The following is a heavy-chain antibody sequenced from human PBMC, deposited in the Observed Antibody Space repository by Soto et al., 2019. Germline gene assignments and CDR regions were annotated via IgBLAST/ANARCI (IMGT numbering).Heavy chain of an antibody. V-gene: IGHV4-61*01. CDR3: ARDSFYYYGSGSYSNPAKAGEKDYYYYYGMDV. CDR1: GGSFSSSSYY. J-gene: IGHJ6*02. Sequence: SETLSLTCTVSGGSFSSSSYYWGWIRQPPGKGLEWIGYIYYSGSTNYKPSLKSRVTISVDTSKNQFSLKLSSVTAADTAVYYCARDSFYYYGSGSYSNPAKAGEKDYYYYYGMDVWGQGTTVTVSS. CDR2: IYYSGST. D-gene: IGHD3-10*01.